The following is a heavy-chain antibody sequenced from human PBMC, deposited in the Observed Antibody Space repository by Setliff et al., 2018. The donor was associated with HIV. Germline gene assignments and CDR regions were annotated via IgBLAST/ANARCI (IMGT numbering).Heavy chain of an antibody. Sequence: ASVKVSCKASGYTFTNYAINWVRQAPGQGLEWMGWINTDTGNPTYAQGFTGRFVFSLDTSVNTSYLQISSLKTEDSAVYYCARGPPSQVDYWGQGTLVTVSS. V-gene: IGHV7-4-1*02. CDR1: GYTFTNYA. CDR2: INTDTGNP. J-gene: IGHJ4*02. CDR3: ARGPPSQVDY.